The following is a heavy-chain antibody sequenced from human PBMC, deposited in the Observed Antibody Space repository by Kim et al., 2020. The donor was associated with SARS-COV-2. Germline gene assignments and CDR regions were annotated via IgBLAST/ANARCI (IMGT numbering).Heavy chain of an antibody. V-gene: IGHV3-33*01. CDR3: ARDLGSSGWYTLYYYYYGMDV. D-gene: IGHD6-19*01. CDR2: IWYDGSNK. CDR1: GFTFSSYG. Sequence: GGSLRLSCAASGFTFSSYGMHWVRQAPGKGLEWVAVIWYDGSNKYYADSVKGRFTISRDNSKNTLYLQMNSLRAEDTAVYYCARDLGSSGWYTLYYYYYGMDVWGQGTTVTVSS. J-gene: IGHJ6*02.